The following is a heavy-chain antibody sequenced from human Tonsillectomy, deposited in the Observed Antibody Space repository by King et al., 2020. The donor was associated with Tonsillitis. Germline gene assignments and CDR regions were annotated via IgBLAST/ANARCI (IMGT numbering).Heavy chain of an antibody. D-gene: IGHD2-21*01. CDR3: ASAVGAGAPSSAYSYYGMHV. CDR2: IYPGDSDT. J-gene: IGHJ6*02. V-gene: IGHV5-51*01. Sequence: QLVQSGAEVKKPGESLKISCKGSGYSFTSYWIAWVRQMPGKGLEWMGIIYPGDSDTRYSPSFQGQVTISVDKAISTAYLQWSSLKASDTAMYYCASAVGAGAPSSAYSYYGMHVWGHRPTATGSS. CDR1: GYSFTSYW.